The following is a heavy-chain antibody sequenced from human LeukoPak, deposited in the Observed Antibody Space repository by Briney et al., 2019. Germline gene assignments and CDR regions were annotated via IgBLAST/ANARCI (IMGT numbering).Heavy chain of an antibody. V-gene: IGHV3-53*01. Sequence: GGSLRLSCAASGFTVSSNYMSWVRQAPGKGLEWVSVIYSGGSTYYADSVKGRFTISRDNSKNTLYLQMNSLRAEDTAVYHCARERVGATSDAFDIWGQGTMVTVSS. D-gene: IGHD1-26*01. CDR1: GFTVSSNY. CDR2: IYSGGST. J-gene: IGHJ3*02. CDR3: ARERVGATSDAFDI.